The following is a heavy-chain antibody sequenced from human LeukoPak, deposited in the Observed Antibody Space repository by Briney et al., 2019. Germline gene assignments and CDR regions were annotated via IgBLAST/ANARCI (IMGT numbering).Heavy chain of an antibody. CDR2: ISYDGSNK. Sequence: GGSLRLSCAASGFTFSSYAMHWVRQAPGKGLEWVAVISYDGSNKYYADSVKGRFTISRDNSKNTLYLQMNSLRAEDTAVYYCARDGSYYGSGSFFDYWGQGTLVTVSS. D-gene: IGHD3-10*01. CDR3: ARDGSYYGSGSFFDY. V-gene: IGHV3-30-3*01. CDR1: GFTFSSYA. J-gene: IGHJ4*02.